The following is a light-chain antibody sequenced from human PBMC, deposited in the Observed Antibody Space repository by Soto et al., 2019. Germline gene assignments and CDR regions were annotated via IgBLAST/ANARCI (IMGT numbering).Light chain of an antibody. CDR1: QTFNNY. Sequence: EIVMTQSPATLSVSPGERATLSCRASQTFNNYLAWYQQKPGQAPRLLIYSTSARVTDIQTRFSGSGSGTEFTLTISSVQSEDFAVYYCQQCNEWPYTFGQGTKLEIK. CDR2: STS. V-gene: IGKV3-15*01. J-gene: IGKJ2*01. CDR3: QQCNEWPYT.